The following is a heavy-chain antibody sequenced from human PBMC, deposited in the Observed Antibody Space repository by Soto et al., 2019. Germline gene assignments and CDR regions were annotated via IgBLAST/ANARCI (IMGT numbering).Heavy chain of an antibody. Sequence: GESLKISCAASGFTFSSYGMHWVRQAPGKGLEWVAVIWYDGSNKYYADSVKGRFTISRDNSKNTMYLQMNSLRAEDTAVYYCARGEGITMIVVAKGLDYWGQGTLVTVSS. V-gene: IGHV3-33*01. J-gene: IGHJ4*02. CDR3: ARGEGITMIVVAKGLDY. CDR2: IWYDGSNK. D-gene: IGHD3-22*01. CDR1: GFTFSSYG.